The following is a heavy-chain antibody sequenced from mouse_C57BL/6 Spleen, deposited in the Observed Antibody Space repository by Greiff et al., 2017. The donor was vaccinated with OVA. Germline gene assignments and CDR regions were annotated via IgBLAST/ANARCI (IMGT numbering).Heavy chain of an antibody. CDR3: ARGRGYSFAY. CDR2: IYPRSGNT. D-gene: IGHD2-3*01. Sequence: VQLQQSGAELARPGASVKLSCKASGYTFTSYGISWVKQRTGQGLEWIGEIYPRSGNTYYNEKFKGKATLTADKSSSTAYMELRSLTSEDSAVYFCARGRGYSFAYWGQGTLVTVSA. J-gene: IGHJ3*01. V-gene: IGHV1-81*01. CDR1: GYTFTSYG.